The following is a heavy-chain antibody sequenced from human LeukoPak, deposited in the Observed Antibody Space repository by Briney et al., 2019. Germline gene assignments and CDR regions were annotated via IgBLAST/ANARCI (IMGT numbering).Heavy chain of an antibody. CDR2: IYYSGST. J-gene: IGHJ5*02. V-gene: IGHV4-61*05. Sequence: SETLSLTCTVSAGSINSGSYYWGWIRQPPGKGLEWIGYIYYSGSTNYNPSLKSRVTISVDTSKNQFSLKLSSVTAADTAVYYCARHVDYYDSSGYYPLNWFDPWGQGTLVTVSS. CDR1: AGSINSGSYY. CDR3: ARHVDYYDSSGYYPLNWFDP. D-gene: IGHD3-22*01.